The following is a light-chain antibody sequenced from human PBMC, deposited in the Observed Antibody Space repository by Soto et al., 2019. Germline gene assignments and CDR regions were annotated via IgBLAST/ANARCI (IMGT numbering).Light chain of an antibody. V-gene: IGLV2-14*01. CDR2: EVS. CDR3: SSYTSSSTPHYV. CDR1: SSDVGGYNY. J-gene: IGLJ1*01. Sequence: ALTQPASVSGSPGQSITISCTGTSSDVGGYNYVSWYQQHPGKALKLMIYEVSNRPSGVSNRFSGSKSGNTASLTISGLQAEDDADYYCSSYTSSSTPHYVFGTGTKVTVL.